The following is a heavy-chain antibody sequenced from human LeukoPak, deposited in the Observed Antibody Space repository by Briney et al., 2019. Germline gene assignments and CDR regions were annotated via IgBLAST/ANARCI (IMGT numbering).Heavy chain of an antibody. CDR2: ILYDGSDK. J-gene: IGHJ3*01. CDR3: AREEHRLAEAGTSAFDL. CDR1: GFTFSSYA. D-gene: IGHD6-13*01. V-gene: IGHV3-30*04. Sequence: GGSLRLSCAASGFTFSSYAMHWVRQAPGKGLEWVAVILYDGSDKYYAGSVKGRFTISRDNAKNSLYLQMNSLRAEDTAVYYCAREEHRLAEAGTSAFDLGGQGTLVTVSP.